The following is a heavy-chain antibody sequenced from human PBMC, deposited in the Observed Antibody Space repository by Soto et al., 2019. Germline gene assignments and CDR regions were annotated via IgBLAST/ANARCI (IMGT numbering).Heavy chain of an antibody. D-gene: IGHD2-21*02. CDR1: GGSISSYY. V-gene: IGHV4-59*01. Sequence: QVRLQESGPGLVKPSETLALTCTVSGGSISSYYWSWIRQPPGKGLEWIGYMYNTGSTIYNPSLNTRVTISVDTSKNQFYLKLNAVTAADTAVYYCARDLWGYCGADCYPLDVWGQGTTVTVSS. J-gene: IGHJ6*02. CDR3: ARDLWGYCGADCYPLDV. CDR2: MYNTGST.